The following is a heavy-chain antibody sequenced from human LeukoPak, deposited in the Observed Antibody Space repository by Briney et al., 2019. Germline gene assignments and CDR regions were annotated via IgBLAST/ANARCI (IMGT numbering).Heavy chain of an antibody. J-gene: IGHJ4*02. CDR3: ITEPPGVVF. Sequence: GGSLRLSCAASGFTFSVAWMSWVRQAPGKGLEWVGRIKSNTDGGATDYAAPVKDSFTISRNDSEKTLYLQMNSLKTEDTAVYYCITEPPGVVFWGQGTLVTVSS. CDR1: GFTFSVAW. D-gene: IGHD7-27*01. V-gene: IGHV3-15*01. CDR2: IKSNTDGGAT.